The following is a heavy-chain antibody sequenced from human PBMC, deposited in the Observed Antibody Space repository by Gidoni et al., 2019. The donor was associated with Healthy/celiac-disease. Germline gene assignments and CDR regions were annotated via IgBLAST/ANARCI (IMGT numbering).Heavy chain of an antibody. V-gene: IGHV1-18*01. CDR2: ISAYNGNT. D-gene: IGHD6-13*01. Sequence: QVQLVQSGAEVKKPGASVKVSCKASGYTFTSYGISWVRQAPGQGLEWMGWISAYNGNTNYAQKLQGRVTMTTDTSTSTAYMELRSLRSDDTAVYYCARAVGTGSSSTYYYYYYMDVWGKGTTVTVSS. CDR1: GYTFTSYG. J-gene: IGHJ6*03. CDR3: ARAVGTGSSSTYYYYYYMDV.